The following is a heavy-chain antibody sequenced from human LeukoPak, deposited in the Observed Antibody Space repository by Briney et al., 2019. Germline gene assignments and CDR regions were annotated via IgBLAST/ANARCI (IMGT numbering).Heavy chain of an antibody. CDR3: AKDGPNDAFDI. Sequence: GGSLRLSCAASGFSFSRYTMSWVRQAPGKGLEWISYISSSSTTIKYADSVKGRFIISRDNAKNSLYLQMNSLRAEDTALYYCAKDGPNDAFDIWGQGTMVTVSS. CDR1: GFSFSRYT. CDR2: ISSSSTTI. J-gene: IGHJ3*02. V-gene: IGHV3-48*01.